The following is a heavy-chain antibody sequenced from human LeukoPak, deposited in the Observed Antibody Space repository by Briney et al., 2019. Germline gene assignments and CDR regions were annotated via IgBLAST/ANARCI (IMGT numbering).Heavy chain of an antibody. J-gene: IGHJ6*03. V-gene: IGHV3-23*01. CDR1: GFTFSNYA. Sequence: PGGSLRLSCAASGFTFSNYAMSWVRQAPGKGLEWVSAISGSGGSTYYADSVKGRFTISRDNSKNTLYLQMSSLRAEDTAVYYCAKHPVVRGALDYSYYMDVWGKGTTVTVSS. CDR3: AKHPVVRGALDYSYYMDV. CDR2: ISGSGGST. D-gene: IGHD2-2*01.